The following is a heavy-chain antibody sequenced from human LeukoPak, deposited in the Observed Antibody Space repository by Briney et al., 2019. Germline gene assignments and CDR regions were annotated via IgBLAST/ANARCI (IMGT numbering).Heavy chain of an antibody. Sequence: ASVKVSCKASGYTFTSYGIRWVRQAPGQGLEWMGWINAYSGNTNYAQRLPGRVTMTTDTSTSTPNMELRGVRPDDKAGNYWGGSSFDWDDNYWGQGTLVTVSS. CDR3: GGSSFDWDDNY. CDR2: INAYSGNT. J-gene: IGHJ4*02. V-gene: IGHV1-18*01. D-gene: IGHD3-9*01. CDR1: GYTFTSYG.